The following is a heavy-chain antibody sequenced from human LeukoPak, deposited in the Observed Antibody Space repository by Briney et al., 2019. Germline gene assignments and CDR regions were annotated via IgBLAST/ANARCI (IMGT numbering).Heavy chain of an antibody. CDR2: IWFDGSNK. Sequence: GSLRLSCAASGFTFSSYGMHWVRQAPGKGLEWVAVIWFDGSNKYYAESVKGRFTISRDNSRNTLYLQMNSLRAEDTAVYYCAREYFDSSGYYGDHLDYWGQGTLVTVSS. D-gene: IGHD3-22*01. J-gene: IGHJ4*02. CDR1: GFTFSSYG. V-gene: IGHV3-33*01. CDR3: AREYFDSSGYYGDHLDY.